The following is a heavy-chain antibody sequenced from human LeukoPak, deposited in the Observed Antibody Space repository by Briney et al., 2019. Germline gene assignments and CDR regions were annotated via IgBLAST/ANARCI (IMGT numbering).Heavy chain of an antibody. CDR1: GGSFSGYY. CDR3: ARESIAAIDY. D-gene: IGHD6-6*01. V-gene: IGHV3-11*01. J-gene: IGHJ4*02. Sequence: LSLTCAVYGGSFSGYYWSWIRQAPGKGLEWVSYISSSGSTIYYADSVKGRFTISRDNAKNSLYLQMNSLRAEDTAVYYCARESIAAIDYWSQGTLVTVSS. CDR2: ISSSGSTI.